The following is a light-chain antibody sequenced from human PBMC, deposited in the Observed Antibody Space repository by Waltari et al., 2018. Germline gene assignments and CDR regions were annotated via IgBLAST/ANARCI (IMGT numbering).Light chain of an antibody. CDR3: NSRDSSGNHLGV. J-gene: IGLJ2*01. CDR2: VKN. CDR1: RLRSYY. Sequence: SSELTKDPAVCVAVGQTVSITCQGDRLRSYYASWYQQKPGQAPVLVIYVKNNLPSRIPERFSGSSSGNTASLTITGAQAEDEADYYCNSRDSSGNHLGVFGGGTKLTVL. V-gene: IGLV3-19*01.